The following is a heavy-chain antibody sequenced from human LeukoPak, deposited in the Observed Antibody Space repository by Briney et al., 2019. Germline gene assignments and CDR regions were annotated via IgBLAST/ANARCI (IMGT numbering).Heavy chain of an antibody. CDR1: GGSFSGYS. Sequence: KPSETLSLTCAVYGGSFSGYSWSWTRQPPGKGLEWIGEINHSGSTNYNPSLKSRVTISVDTSKNQFSLKLSSVTAADTAVYYCERGVKKPLGYCSSTSCYGPYYYYMDVWGKGTTVTVSS. CDR2: INHSGST. D-gene: IGHD2-2*01. CDR3: ERGVKKPLGYCSSTSCYGPYYYYMDV. J-gene: IGHJ6*03. V-gene: IGHV4-34*01.